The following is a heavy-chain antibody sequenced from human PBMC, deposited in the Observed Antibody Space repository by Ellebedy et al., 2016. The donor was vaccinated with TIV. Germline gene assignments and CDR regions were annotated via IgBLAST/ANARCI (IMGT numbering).Heavy chain of an antibody. D-gene: IGHD3-22*01. CDR3: ARDRHYFNGSGYPQDL. J-gene: IGHJ5*02. Sequence: MPSETLSLTCAVYGGSFSAYYWSWIRQSPGKGLEWIGEVNHSGSTHYNPSLKRRVTISIDTSKNQFSLQLNSVTAADTAVYYCARDRHYFNGSGYPQDLWGQGTLVTVSS. CDR1: GGSFSAYY. CDR2: VNHSGST. V-gene: IGHV4-34*01.